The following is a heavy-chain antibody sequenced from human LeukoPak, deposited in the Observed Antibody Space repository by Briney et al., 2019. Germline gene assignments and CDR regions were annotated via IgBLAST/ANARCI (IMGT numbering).Heavy chain of an antibody. CDR1: GGSFSGYY. V-gene: IGHV4-34*01. J-gene: IGHJ4*02. CDR2: INHSGST. D-gene: IGHD6-19*01. Sequence: SETLSLTCAVYGGSFSGYYWSWIRQPPGRGLEWIGEINHSGSTNYNPSLKSRVTISVDTSKNQFSLELSSVTAADTAVYYCARDLDSSGLGYWGQGTLVTVSS. CDR3: ARDLDSSGLGY.